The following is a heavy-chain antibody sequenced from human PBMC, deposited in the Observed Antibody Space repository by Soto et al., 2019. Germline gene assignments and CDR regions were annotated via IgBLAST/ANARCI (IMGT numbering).Heavy chain of an antibody. CDR2: IYRSGST. CDR1: GGSISSSSYY. Sequence: SETLSLTCTVSGGSISSSSYYWGWIRQPPGKGLEWIGSIYRSGSTYYNPSLKSRVTISVDTSKKQFSLKLSPVIAADTAVYYCARHEDTAISPFDYWGQGTLVTVSS. V-gene: IGHV4-39*01. D-gene: IGHD5-18*01. J-gene: IGHJ4*02. CDR3: ARHEDTAISPFDY.